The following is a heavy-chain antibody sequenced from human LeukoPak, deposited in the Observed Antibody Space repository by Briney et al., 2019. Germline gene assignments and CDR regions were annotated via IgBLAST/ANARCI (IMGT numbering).Heavy chain of an antibody. Sequence: NPGGSLRLSCAASGFTFSSHWMSWVRQAPGKGLEWVANKKQDGSEKYYVDSVKGRFTISRDNAKNSLYLQMNSLRAEDTAVYYCARDVLGPFDYWGQGTLVTVSS. CDR2: KKQDGSEK. CDR3: ARDVLGPFDY. J-gene: IGHJ4*02. V-gene: IGHV3-7*01. D-gene: IGHD3-16*01. CDR1: GFTFSSHW.